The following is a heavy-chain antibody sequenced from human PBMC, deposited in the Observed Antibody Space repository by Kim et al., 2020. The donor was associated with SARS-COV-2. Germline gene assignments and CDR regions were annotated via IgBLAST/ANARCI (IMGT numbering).Heavy chain of an antibody. CDR3: AKVPYTAMVIGVDY. V-gene: IGHV3-23*01. J-gene: IGHJ4*02. CDR1: GFTFSSYA. D-gene: IGHD5-18*01. Sequence: GGSLRLSCAASGFTFSSYAMSWVRQAPGKGLESVSAISGSGGSTYYADSVKGRFTISRDNSNNTLYLQMNSLRAEDTAVYYCAKVPYTAMVIGVDYWGQGAQVTVSS. CDR2: ISGSGGST.